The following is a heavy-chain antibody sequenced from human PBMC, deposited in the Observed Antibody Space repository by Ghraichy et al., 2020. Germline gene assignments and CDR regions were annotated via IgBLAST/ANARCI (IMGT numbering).Heavy chain of an antibody. V-gene: IGHV3-23*01. D-gene: IGHD6-13*01. J-gene: IGHJ4*02. Sequence: GGSLRLSCAASGFTFRSYAMSWVRQAPGKGLEWVSAISGSGGTTPYADSVKGRFTISRDNSKNTLYLQMNSLRAEDTAVYYCAKSPQAAGLYYFDYWGQGTLVTVSS. CDR1: GFTFRSYA. CDR2: ISGSGGTT. CDR3: AKSPQAAGLYYFDY.